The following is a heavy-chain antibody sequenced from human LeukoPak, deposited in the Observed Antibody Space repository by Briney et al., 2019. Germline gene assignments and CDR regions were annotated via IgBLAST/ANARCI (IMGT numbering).Heavy chain of an antibody. CDR3: ARDRDYSNTFDY. V-gene: IGHV4-4*07. Sequence: SETLSLTCTVSGGSISSYYWSWIRQPAGKGLEWIGRIYTSGSTNYNPSLKSRVTMSVDTSKNQFSLKLSSVTTADTAVYYCARDRDYSNTFDYWGQGTLVTVSS. D-gene: IGHD4-11*01. CDR1: GGSISSYY. J-gene: IGHJ4*02. CDR2: IYTSGST.